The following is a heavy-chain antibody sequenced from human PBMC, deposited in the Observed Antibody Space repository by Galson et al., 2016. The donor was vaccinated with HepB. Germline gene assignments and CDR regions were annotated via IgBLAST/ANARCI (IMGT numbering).Heavy chain of an antibody. CDR1: GGPINRGDFY. V-gene: IGHV4-30-4*01. CDR2: FRSSKNM. D-gene: IGHD5/OR15-5a*01. Sequence: TLSLTCTVSGGPINRGDFYWSWIRQSPGKGLEWIGHFRSSKNMYYSPSLQSRVSMSVDEPKNQFSLHLTSVTVADTAVYYCASDRNVYWYFFWGQGIRVTVSS. CDR3: ASDRNVYWYFF. J-gene: IGHJ4*02.